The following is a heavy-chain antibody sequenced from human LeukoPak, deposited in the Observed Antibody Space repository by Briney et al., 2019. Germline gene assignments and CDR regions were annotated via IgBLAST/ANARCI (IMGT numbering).Heavy chain of an antibody. CDR2: IYSGGST. J-gene: IGHJ4*02. D-gene: IGHD1-26*01. Sequence: GGSLRLSCAASGFTVSSNYMSWVRQAPGKGLEWVSVIYSGGSTYYADSVKGRFTISRDNSKNTLYLQMNSLRAEDTAVYYCARACGSYDMINWGQGTLVTVSS. CDR3: ARACGSYDMIN. CDR1: GFTVSSNY. V-gene: IGHV3-66*01.